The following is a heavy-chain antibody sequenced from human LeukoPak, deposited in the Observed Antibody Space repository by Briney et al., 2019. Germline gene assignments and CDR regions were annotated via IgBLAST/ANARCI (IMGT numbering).Heavy chain of an antibody. J-gene: IGHJ4*02. D-gene: IGHD2-2*02. V-gene: IGHV3-23*01. CDR1: GFTFSSYV. Sequence: PGGSLRLSCAASGFTFSSYVMHWVRQAPGKGLEWVSVICGSGDSTYYADSVKGRFTISRDNSKNTLYLQMNSLRADDTAVYYCAKREGTTSCYTGADYWGQGTLVTVSS. CDR3: AKREGTTSCYTGADY. CDR2: ICGSGDST.